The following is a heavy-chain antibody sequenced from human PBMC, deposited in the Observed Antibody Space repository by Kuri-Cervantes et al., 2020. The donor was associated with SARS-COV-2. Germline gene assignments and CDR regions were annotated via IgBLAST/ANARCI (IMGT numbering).Heavy chain of an antibody. D-gene: IGHD3-3*02. CDR2: IDASGST. Sequence: SETLSLTCIVSGGSITSYYWYWLRQPAGKGLECIGRIDASGSTSTKPSLLGRVTMSIDTSNKQLSLRLTSVTAADTAVYYCARGRFGIFGVAGAFDIWGQGTMVTVSS. CDR3: ARGRFGIFGVAGAFDI. V-gene: IGHV4-4*07. CDR1: GGSITSYY. J-gene: IGHJ3*02.